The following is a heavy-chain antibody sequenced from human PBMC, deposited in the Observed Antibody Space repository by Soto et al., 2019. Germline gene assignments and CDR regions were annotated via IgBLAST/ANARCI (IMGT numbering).Heavy chain of an antibody. Sequence: PSETLSLTCTVSGGSISSYYWSWIRQPPGKGLEWIGYIYYSGSTNYNPSLKSRVTISVDTSKNQFSLKLSSVTAADTAVYYCAREGSSGWYGRWFDPWGQGTLVTV. V-gene: IGHV4-59*01. CDR2: IYYSGST. J-gene: IGHJ5*02. CDR3: AREGSSGWYGRWFDP. D-gene: IGHD6-19*01. CDR1: GGSISSYY.